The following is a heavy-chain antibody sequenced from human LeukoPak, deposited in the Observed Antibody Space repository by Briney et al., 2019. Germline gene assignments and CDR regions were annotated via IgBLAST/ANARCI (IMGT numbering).Heavy chain of an antibody. CDR2: ISAYNGNT. CDR3: ARDKLYYDPPDT. J-gene: IGHJ5*02. Sequence: ASVKVSCTASGYTFTSYGISWVRQAPGQGLEWMGWISAYNGNTNYAQKLQGRVTMTTDTSTSTAYMELRSLRSDDTAAYYCARDKLYYDPPDTWGQGTLVTVSS. CDR1: GYTFTSYG. V-gene: IGHV1-18*01. D-gene: IGHD3-22*01.